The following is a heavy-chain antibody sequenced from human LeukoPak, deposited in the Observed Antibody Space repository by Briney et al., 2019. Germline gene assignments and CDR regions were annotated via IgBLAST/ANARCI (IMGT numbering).Heavy chain of an antibody. D-gene: IGHD3-16*01. CDR2: INPNSGGT. CDR1: GYTFNDYY. CDR3: SRDRGRGGLISAFDI. J-gene: IGHJ3*02. V-gene: IGHV1-2*04. Sequence: SSVKVSCKTSGYTFNDYYIHWVRQAPGQGLEWMGWINPNSGGTNYAQKFQDWVTMTRDTSIGTAYMELRKLRSDDTAVYSCSRDRGRGGLISAFDIWGQGTMVTVSS.